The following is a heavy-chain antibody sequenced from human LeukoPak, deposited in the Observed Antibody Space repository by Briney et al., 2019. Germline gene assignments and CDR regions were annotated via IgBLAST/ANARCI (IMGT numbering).Heavy chain of an antibody. V-gene: IGHV4-59*01. D-gene: IGHD3-16*01. CDR1: GGSISRYY. CDR2: IYYSGST. J-gene: IGHJ4*02. Sequence: SETLSLTCSVSGGSISRYYWSWIRQTPGKGLEWIGYIYYSGSTTYNPSFESRVSISLDTSKTQFFLRLTSVTAADTAVYFCATVVRGRVFEYWGRGTLVTVSS. CDR3: ATVVRGRVFEY.